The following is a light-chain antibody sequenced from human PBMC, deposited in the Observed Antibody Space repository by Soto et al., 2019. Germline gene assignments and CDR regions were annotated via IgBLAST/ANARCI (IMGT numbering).Light chain of an antibody. J-gene: IGKJ3*01. CDR3: QQYGFS. CDR2: DAS. V-gene: IGKV1-5*01. CDR1: QSVSYW. Sequence: DIHMTQSPSTLSASVGDRVTITCRASQSVSYWLAWYQQKPGKAPKLLIHDASSLESGVPSRFRGGGSGQEFTLTISGLQPDDFETYYCQQYGFSFGTGTKVEMK.